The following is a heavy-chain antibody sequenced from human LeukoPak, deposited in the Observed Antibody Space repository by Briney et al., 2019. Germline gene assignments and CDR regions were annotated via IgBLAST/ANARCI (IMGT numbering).Heavy chain of an antibody. CDR2: FNPDGTVT. V-gene: IGHV3-74*01. CDR1: GFTFNTYW. J-gene: IGHJ2*01. Sequence: GGSLRLSCAASGFTFNTYWMHWVRQAPGKGLVWVSPFNPDGTVTTYADSVKGRFTISRDNAKNTLYLQMNSLKAEDTAVYYCVRDSPSGFFDLWGRGTLVTVSS. CDR3: VRDSPSGFFDL. D-gene: IGHD6-19*01.